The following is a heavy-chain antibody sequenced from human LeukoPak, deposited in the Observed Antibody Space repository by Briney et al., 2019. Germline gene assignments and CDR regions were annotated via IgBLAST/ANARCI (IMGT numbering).Heavy chain of an antibody. CDR2: VSYSGTT. V-gene: IGHV4-39*01. J-gene: IGHJ6*02. CDR3: ARRGAYPPAGLDV. CDR1: GGSISTSYYY. Sequence: SETLSLTCTVSGGSISTSYYYWDWIRQPPGKGLEWIGSVSYSGTTYHNPSLRSRVTIYADTAKNQVSLRVTSVTAADTAVYYCARRGAYPPAGLDVWGQGTTVTVSS.